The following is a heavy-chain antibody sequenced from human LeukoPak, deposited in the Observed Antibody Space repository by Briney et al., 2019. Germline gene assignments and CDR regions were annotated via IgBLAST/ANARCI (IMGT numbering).Heavy chain of an antibody. CDR1: GFTFTSYA. CDR3: AKGDPPTYYDILTGQDY. V-gene: IGHV3-23*01. D-gene: IGHD3-9*01. Sequence: GGSLRLSCAASGFTFTSYAMSWVRQAPGKGLEWVSTFSGASSTSYADAVKGRVTISRDNSKNMLYLQLNSLRAEDTAVYYCAKGDPPTYYDILTGQDYWGQGTLVTVSS. J-gene: IGHJ4*02. CDR2: FSGASST.